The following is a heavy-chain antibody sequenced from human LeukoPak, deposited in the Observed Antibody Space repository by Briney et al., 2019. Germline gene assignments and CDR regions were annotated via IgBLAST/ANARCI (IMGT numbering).Heavy chain of an antibody. V-gene: IGHV1-8*01. CDR1: GYTFTSYD. CDR3: ARRITMVRGVIIVYYGMDV. Sequence: ASVTVSCKASGYTFTSYDINWVRQAPGQGLEWMGWMNPNSGNTGYAQKFQGRVTMIRNTSISTAYMELSSLRSEDTAVYYCARRITMVRGVIIVYYGMDVWGQGTTVTISS. CDR2: MNPNSGNT. J-gene: IGHJ6*02. D-gene: IGHD3-10*01.